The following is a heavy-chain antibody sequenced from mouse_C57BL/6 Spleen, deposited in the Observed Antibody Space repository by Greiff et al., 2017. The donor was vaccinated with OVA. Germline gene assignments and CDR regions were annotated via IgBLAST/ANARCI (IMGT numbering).Heavy chain of an antibody. J-gene: IGHJ4*01. D-gene: IGHD1-1*01. V-gene: IGHV1-15*01. CDR3: TREDYGSYYYAMDY. CDR1: GYTFTDYE. Sequence: QVQLQQSGAELVRPGASVTLSCKASGYTFTDYEMHWVKQTPVHGLEWIGAIDPETGGTAYNQKFKGKAILTADKSSSTAYMELRSLTSEDSAVYYCTREDYGSYYYAMDYWGQGTSVTVSS. CDR2: IDPETGGT.